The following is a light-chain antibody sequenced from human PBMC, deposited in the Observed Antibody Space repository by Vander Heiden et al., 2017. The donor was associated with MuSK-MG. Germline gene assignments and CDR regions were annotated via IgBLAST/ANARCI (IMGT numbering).Light chain of an antibody. J-gene: IGKJ5*01. V-gene: IGKV3-20*01. CDR2: GAS. CDR1: QSVSSSY. CDR3: QQDGSSTIT. Sequence: EIVLTQSPGTLSLSPGERATLSCRASQSVSSSYLAWYQQKPGQAPRLLIYGASSRATGIPDRFSGSGSGTDFTLTISRLEPKDFAVYYCQQDGSSTITFGQGTLLEIK.